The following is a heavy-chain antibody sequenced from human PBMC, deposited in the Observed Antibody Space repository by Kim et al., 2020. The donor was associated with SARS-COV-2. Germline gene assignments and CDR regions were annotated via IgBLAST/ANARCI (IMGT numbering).Heavy chain of an antibody. CDR1: GFTFSGSA. D-gene: IGHD4-17*01. CDR2: IRSKANSYAT. V-gene: IGHV3-73*01. CDR3: TSREGGTVTTRRDY. J-gene: IGHJ4*02. Sequence: GGSLRLSCAASGFTFSGSAMHWVRQASGKGLEWVGHIRSKANSYATAYAASVKGRFTISRDDSKNTAYLQMDSLKTEDTAVYYCTSREGGTVTTRRDYWGQGTLVTVSS.